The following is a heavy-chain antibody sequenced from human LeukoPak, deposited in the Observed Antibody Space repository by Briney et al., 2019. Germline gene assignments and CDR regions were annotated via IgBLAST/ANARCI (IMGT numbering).Heavy chain of an antibody. CDR2: IYTSGST. CDR1: GGSTSSYY. J-gene: IGHJ1*01. V-gene: IGHV4-4*07. Sequence: SETLSLTCTVSGGSTSSYYWSWIRQPAGKGLEWIGRIYTSGSTNYNPSLKSRVTMSVDTSKNQFSLKLSSVTAADTAVYYCARVDDCSSTSCYGAEYFQHWGQGTLVTVSS. D-gene: IGHD2-2*01. CDR3: ARVDDCSSTSCYGAEYFQH.